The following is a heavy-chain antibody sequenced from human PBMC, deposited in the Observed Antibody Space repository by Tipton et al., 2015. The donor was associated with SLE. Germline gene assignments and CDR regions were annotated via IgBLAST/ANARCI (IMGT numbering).Heavy chain of an antibody. CDR2: INTNTRKP. V-gene: IGHV7-4-1*02. J-gene: IGHJ4*02. D-gene: IGHD6-25*01. Sequence: QSGAEVKKPGASVKVSCKASGYSFTNYAMNWVRQAPGQGLEWMGWINTNTRKPTYAQGFTGRCVFSLDTSVSTAYLQISSLKAEDTAVYYCARERGGYTNYVDYWGQGTLVTVSS. CDR3: ARERGGYTNYVDY. CDR1: GYSFTNYA.